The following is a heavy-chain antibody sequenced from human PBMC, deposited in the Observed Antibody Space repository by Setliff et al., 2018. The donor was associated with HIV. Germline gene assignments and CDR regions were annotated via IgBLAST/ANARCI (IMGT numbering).Heavy chain of an antibody. J-gene: IGHJ4*02. D-gene: IGHD3-3*01. CDR3: AEAGSGYYYLDY. CDR2: IIPIFGTA. V-gene: IGHV1-69*05. Sequence: SVKVSFKASGGTFSSYAISWVRQAPGQGLEWMGGIIPIFGTANYAQKFQGRVTITTDESTSTAYMELSSLRSEDTAVYYCAEAGSGYYYLDYWGQGTLVTVSS. CDR1: GGTFSSYA.